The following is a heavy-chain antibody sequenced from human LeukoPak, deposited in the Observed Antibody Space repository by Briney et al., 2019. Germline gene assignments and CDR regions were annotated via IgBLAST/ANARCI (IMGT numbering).Heavy chain of an antibody. D-gene: IGHD4-17*01. CDR1: GGSISNSAYY. V-gene: IGHV4-31*03. Sequence: SETLSLTCTVSGGSISNSAYYWSWVRQHPGKGLEWIGYIYYSGSTYYNPSLKSRVTISVDTSKNQFSLKLSSVTAADTAVYYCARAPDYGDYAFAFDIWGQGTMVTVSS. CDR2: IYYSGST. CDR3: ARAPDYGDYAFAFDI. J-gene: IGHJ3*02.